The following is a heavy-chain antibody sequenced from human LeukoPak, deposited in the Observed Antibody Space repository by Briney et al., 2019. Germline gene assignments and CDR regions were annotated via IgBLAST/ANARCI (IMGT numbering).Heavy chain of an antibody. V-gene: IGHV3-23*01. CDR2: ISISGGST. D-gene: IGHD3-22*01. Sequence: GGSLRLSCAASGISISSYAMSWVRQAPGKRLEWVSGISISGGSTSYADSVKGRFTISRDNPRNTLYMETNSLRAEDTALYYCAIMHPYYDDRGYWVQWGQGTLVTVSS. J-gene: IGHJ4*02. CDR3: AIMHPYYDDRGYWVQ. CDR1: GISISSYA.